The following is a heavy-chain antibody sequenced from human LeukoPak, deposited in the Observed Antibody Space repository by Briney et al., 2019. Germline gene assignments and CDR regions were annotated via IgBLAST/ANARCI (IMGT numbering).Heavy chain of an antibody. CDR3: ARATLYGPDY. J-gene: IGHJ4*02. CDR1: GGSFSGYY. V-gene: IGHV4-34*01. CDR2: INHSGST. Sequence: SETLSLTCAVYGGSFSGYYWSWIRQPPGKGLEWIGEINHSGSTNYNPSLKSRVTISVDTSKNQFSLKLSSVTAADTAVYYCARATLYGPDYWGQGTLVTGSS. D-gene: IGHD2/OR15-2a*01.